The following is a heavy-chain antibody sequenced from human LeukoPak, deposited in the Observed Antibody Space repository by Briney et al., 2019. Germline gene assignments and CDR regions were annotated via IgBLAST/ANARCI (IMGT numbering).Heavy chain of an antibody. Sequence: SETLSLTCTVSGGSIDSSTYYSGWIRQPPGKGLEWIGSFYNSGSTYRNPSLSSRFTIFADMSKNQFSLKLTSVTAADTAVYYGARRLRPGDYFDYWGQGILVTVSP. J-gene: IGHJ4*02. V-gene: IGHV4-39*01. CDR2: FYNSGST. D-gene: IGHD3-16*01. CDR3: ARRLRPGDYFDY. CDR1: GGSIDSSTYY.